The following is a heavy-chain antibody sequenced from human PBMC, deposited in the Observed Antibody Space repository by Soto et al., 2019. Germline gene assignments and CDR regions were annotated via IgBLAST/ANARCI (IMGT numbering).Heavy chain of an antibody. Sequence: QVQLVQSGAEVKKPGASVKVSCKASGYTFTTYGISWVRQAPGQGLEWVGWISAYSGNTKYAQKLQGRVTVTTDTSTSKASMEVRSLKSDDTAVHYCARGRYGDYWGQGTLVTTSS. V-gene: IGHV1-18*01. CDR3: ARGRYGDY. D-gene: IGHD4-17*01. CDR2: ISAYSGNT. J-gene: IGHJ4*02. CDR1: GYTFTTYG.